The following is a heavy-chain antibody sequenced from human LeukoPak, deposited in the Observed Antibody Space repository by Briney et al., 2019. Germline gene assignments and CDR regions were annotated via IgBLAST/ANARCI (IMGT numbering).Heavy chain of an antibody. CDR2: ISSSGSTI. V-gene: IGHV3-11*04. CDR3: ARGPSLYYYDSSGYPYYFDY. CDR1: GFTFSDYY. J-gene: IGHJ4*02. Sequence: PGGSLRLSCAASGFTFSDYYMSWVRQAPGKGGEWVSYISSSGSTIYYADSVKGRFTISRDDAKNSLYLQMNSLRAEDTAVFYCARGPSLYYYDSSGYPYYFDYWGQGTLVTVSS. D-gene: IGHD3-22*01.